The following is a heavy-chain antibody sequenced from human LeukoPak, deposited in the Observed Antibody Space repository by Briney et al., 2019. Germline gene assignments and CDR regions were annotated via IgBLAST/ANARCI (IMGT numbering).Heavy chain of an antibody. Sequence: GGSLRLSCAASGFTFSSYAMSWVRQAPGRGLEWVSAISGSGGSTYYADSVKGRFTISRDNSKNTLYLQMNSLRAEDTAVYYCAKCLEWLQCAFDYWGQGTLVTVSS. CDR3: AKCLEWLQCAFDY. CDR1: GFTFSSYA. CDR2: ISGSGGST. V-gene: IGHV3-23*01. D-gene: IGHD5-24*01. J-gene: IGHJ4*02.